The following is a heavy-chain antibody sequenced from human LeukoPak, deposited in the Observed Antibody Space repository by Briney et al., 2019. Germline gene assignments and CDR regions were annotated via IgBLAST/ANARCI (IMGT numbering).Heavy chain of an antibody. Sequence: GGSLRLSCAASGFTFDDYAIHWVRQAPGKGLEWVAVIPSDGSRKSYADSVKGRFSMSRDNSKNTLYLQMNSLRTEDTAVYYCAKDGYSSGWSTGSFDYWGQGVLVTVSS. V-gene: IGHV3-30*18. CDR1: GFTFDDYA. CDR3: AKDGYSSGWSTGSFDY. CDR2: IPSDGSRK. D-gene: IGHD6-19*01. J-gene: IGHJ4*02.